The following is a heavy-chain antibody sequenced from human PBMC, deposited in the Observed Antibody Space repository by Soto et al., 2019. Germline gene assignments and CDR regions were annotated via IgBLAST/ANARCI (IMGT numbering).Heavy chain of an antibody. Sequence: QVQLVESGGGVVQPGRSLRLSCAASGFIFSTYGMHWVRQAPGKGLEWVAVIWYDGSNKYYEDSVKGRFTISRDNSKNTMYLQMNSLRAEDTAVFYCAGGGRVAVAGAAIDYWGQGTLVTVSS. J-gene: IGHJ4*02. V-gene: IGHV3-33*08. D-gene: IGHD6-19*01. CDR1: GFIFSTYG. CDR2: IWYDGSNK. CDR3: AGGGRVAVAGAAIDY.